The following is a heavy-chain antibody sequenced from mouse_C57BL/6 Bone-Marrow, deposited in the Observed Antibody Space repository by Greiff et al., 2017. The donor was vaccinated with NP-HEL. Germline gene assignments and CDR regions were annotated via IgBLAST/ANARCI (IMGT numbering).Heavy chain of an antibody. Sequence: EVKLMESGEGLVKPGGSLKLSCAASGFTFSSYAMSWVRQTPEKRLEWVAYISSGGDYIYYADTVKGRFTISRDNARNTLYLQMSSLKSEDTAMYYCTREYDYDPFAYWGQGTLVTVSA. CDR2: ISSGGDYI. CDR1: GFTFSSYA. J-gene: IGHJ3*01. CDR3: TREYDYDPFAY. D-gene: IGHD2-4*01. V-gene: IGHV5-9-1*02.